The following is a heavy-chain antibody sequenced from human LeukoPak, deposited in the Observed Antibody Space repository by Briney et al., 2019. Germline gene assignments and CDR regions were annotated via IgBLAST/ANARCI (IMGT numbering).Heavy chain of an antibody. V-gene: IGHV4-4*07. CDR1: GGSISSYY. D-gene: IGHD6-19*01. J-gene: IGHJ4*02. Sequence: SETLSLTCTVSGGSISSYYRSWIRQPAGKGLEWIGRIYTSGSTNYNPSLKSRVTMSVDTSKNQFSLKLSSVTAADTAVYYCARDGVWGIAVAGILDYWGQGTLVTVSS. CDR3: ARDGVWGIAVAGILDY. CDR2: IYTSGST.